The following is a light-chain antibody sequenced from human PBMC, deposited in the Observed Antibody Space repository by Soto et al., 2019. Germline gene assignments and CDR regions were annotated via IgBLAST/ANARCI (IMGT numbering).Light chain of an antibody. CDR2: DAS. CDR1: QSISSW. V-gene: IGKV1-5*01. CDR3: QQYNSYSPT. Sequence: DIQMTQSPSTLSASVGDRVIITCRASQSISSWLAWYQQKQGKAPKLLIYDASSLESGVPSRFSGSGSGTEFTLTISSLQPDDFATYYCQQYNSYSPTFGQGTKVEIK. J-gene: IGKJ1*01.